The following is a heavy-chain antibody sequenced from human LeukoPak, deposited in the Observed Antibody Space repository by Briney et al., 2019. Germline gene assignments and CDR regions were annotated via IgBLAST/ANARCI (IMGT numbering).Heavy chain of an antibody. J-gene: IGHJ4*02. Sequence: SETLSLTCTVSGGSVSSGSNYWSWIRQPPGKGLEWIGYIHYSGSTSHNPALKSRVTISVDTSKNQFSLKLSSVTAADTAVYYCARATMRYGSGSYYIWFDYWGQGTLVTVSS. CDR2: IHYSGST. CDR1: GGSVSSGSNY. D-gene: IGHD3-10*01. CDR3: ARATMRYGSGSYYIWFDY. V-gene: IGHV4-61*01.